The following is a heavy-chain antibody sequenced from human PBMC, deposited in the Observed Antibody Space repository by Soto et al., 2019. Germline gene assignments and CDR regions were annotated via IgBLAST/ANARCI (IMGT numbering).Heavy chain of an antibody. D-gene: IGHD3-16*01. CDR3: ARGFGVWGSST. CDR1: GGSISNRDYC. J-gene: IGHJ5*02. V-gene: IGHV4-30-4*02. Sequence: SETLSLTCTVSGGSISNRDYCWSWIRQPPGKGLEWIGYIYYSGSTYYNPSLKSRVTISVDTSKNQFSLKLSSVTAADTAVYYCARGFGVWGSSTWGQGTLVTVSS. CDR2: IYYSGST.